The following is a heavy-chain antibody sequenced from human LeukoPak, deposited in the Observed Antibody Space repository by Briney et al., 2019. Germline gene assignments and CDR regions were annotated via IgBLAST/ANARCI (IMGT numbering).Heavy chain of an antibody. J-gene: IGHJ4*02. Sequence: TGGSLRLSCAASGYPFSSYAMTWVRQAPGKGLEWVSTISGSGGSTYFADSVTGRSTISRDNSKNTLYLQMTSLRAEDTAVYYCANPDYWGQGTLVTVSS. CDR2: ISGSGGST. CDR1: GYPFSSYA. CDR3: ANPDY. V-gene: IGHV3-23*01.